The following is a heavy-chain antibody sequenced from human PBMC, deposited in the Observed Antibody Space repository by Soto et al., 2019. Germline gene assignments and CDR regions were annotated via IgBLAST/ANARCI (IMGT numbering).Heavy chain of an antibody. CDR3: AKDMGIWLYYSDY. J-gene: IGHJ4*02. CDR2: ISDGGCST. Sequence: GGSLRLSCAASGFPFSSYAMNWVRQAPGKGLEWVAGISDGGCSTYYADSVKGRFTISRDNSKNTLYLQMNSLRAEDTAVYYCAKDMGIWLYYSDYGGQGALVTVSS. CDR1: GFPFSSYA. D-gene: IGHD3-9*01. V-gene: IGHV3-23*01.